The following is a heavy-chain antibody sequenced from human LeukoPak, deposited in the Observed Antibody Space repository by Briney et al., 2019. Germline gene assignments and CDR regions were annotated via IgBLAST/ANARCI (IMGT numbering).Heavy chain of an antibody. CDR1: GFAFSSYA. CDR2: ISGSGGST. Sequence: GSLRLSCAASGFAFSSYAMSWVRQAPGKGLEWVSAISGSGGSTYYADSVKGRFTISRDNSKNTLYLQMNSLRAEDTAVYYCAKDGYGSGSYFFPGGMDVWGQGTTVTVSS. D-gene: IGHD3-10*01. CDR3: AKDGYGSGSYFFPGGMDV. J-gene: IGHJ6*02. V-gene: IGHV3-23*01.